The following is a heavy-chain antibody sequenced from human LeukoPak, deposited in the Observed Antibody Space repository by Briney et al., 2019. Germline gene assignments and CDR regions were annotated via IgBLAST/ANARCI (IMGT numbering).Heavy chain of an antibody. CDR1: GFTFSSYS. CDR3: ARFSLERRRPTHYYYYYMDV. Sequence: PGGSLRLSCAASGFTFSSYSMNWVRQAPGKGLEWVSYISSSSSTIYYADSVKGRFTISRDNAKNSLYLQMNSLRAEDTAVYYCARFSLERRRPTHYYYYYMDVWGKGTTVTVSS. J-gene: IGHJ6*03. CDR2: ISSSSSTI. D-gene: IGHD1-1*01. V-gene: IGHV3-48*01.